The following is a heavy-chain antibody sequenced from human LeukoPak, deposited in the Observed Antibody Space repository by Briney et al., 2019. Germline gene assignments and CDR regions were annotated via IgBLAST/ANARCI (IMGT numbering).Heavy chain of an antibody. CDR2: IKTDGSEK. J-gene: IGHJ4*02. Sequence: GGSLRLSCEASGFTFSSYWMSWVRQAPGRGLEWVANIKTDGSEKYYVDSVKGRFTISRDNAKNTLYLQMNSLRAEDAAVYYCISEVGKGSHWGQGTLVTVSS. V-gene: IGHV3-7*01. CDR3: ISEVGKGSH. D-gene: IGHD1-26*01. CDR1: GFTFSSYW.